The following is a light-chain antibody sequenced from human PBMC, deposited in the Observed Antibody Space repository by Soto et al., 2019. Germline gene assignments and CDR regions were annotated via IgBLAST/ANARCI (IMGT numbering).Light chain of an antibody. CDR2: AAF. V-gene: IGKV1-6*01. Sequence: ASQVTQSPSSLSASVGDRVTITCRASQDIRNDLAWYQQRPGQAPHLLIFAAFNLQSGVPSRFSGGGSGTHFTLTISGRKPDDFANYYCLQYYNFSWTFGQGTKVDIK. CDR1: QDIRND. J-gene: IGKJ1*01. CDR3: LQYYNFSWT.